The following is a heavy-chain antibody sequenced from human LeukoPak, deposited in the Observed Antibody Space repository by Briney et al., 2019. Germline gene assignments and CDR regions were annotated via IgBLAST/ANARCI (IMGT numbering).Heavy chain of an antibody. Sequence: GGSLRLSCSASGFTFSDFVINWVRQAPGKGLEWVGRIRSEPNSYATAYAASVKGRFTISREDSKNTTYLQMNSLKTEDTAVYYCTRSGNYYYYMDVWGKGTTVGVSS. CDR3: TRSGNYYYYMDV. CDR1: GFTFSDFV. D-gene: IGHD1-26*01. J-gene: IGHJ6*03. CDR2: IRSEPNSYAT. V-gene: IGHV3-73*01.